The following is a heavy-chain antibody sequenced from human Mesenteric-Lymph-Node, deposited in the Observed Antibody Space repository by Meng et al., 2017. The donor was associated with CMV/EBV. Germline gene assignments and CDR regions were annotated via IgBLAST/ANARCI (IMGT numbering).Heavy chain of an antibody. CDR3: ARDVRSTRYFDY. J-gene: IGHJ4*02. CDR2: VYYSGST. D-gene: IGHD2-2*01. CDR1: GRSVSSDHYY. V-gene: IGHV4-61*01. Sequence: TVSGRSVSSDHYYGTWIRQPPGKGPEWIGYVYYSGSTHYHPSLDSRVTIPVDTSKNQFSLKLTSVTAADTAVYYCARDVRSTRYFDYWGPGTLVTVSS.